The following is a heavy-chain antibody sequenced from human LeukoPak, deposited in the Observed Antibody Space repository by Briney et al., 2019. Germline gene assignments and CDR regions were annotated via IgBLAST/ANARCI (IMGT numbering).Heavy chain of an antibody. Sequence: PGGSLRLSCAASGFTFSSYAMSWVRQAPGKGLEWVSAISGSGGSTYYADSVKGRFTISRDNSKNTLYLQMNSLRAEDTAVYYCAKTGYCSGGSCYPTYYYDSSGYSFDYWGQGTLVTVSS. D-gene: IGHD2-15*01. CDR2: ISGSGGST. J-gene: IGHJ4*02. CDR3: AKTGYCSGGSCYPTYYYDSSGYSFDY. CDR1: GFTFSSYA. V-gene: IGHV3-23*01.